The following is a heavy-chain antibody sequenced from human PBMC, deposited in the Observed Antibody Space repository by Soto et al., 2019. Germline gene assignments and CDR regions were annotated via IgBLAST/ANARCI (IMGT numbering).Heavy chain of an antibody. J-gene: IGHJ4*02. CDR2: IYYSGST. D-gene: IGHD6-19*01. Sequence: SETLSLTCTVSGGSISSYYWSWIRQPPGKGLEWIGYIYYSGSTNYNPSLKSRVTISVDTSKNQFSLKLSSVTAADTAVYYCAREVAVAGTLHYFDYWGQGTLVTVSS. CDR3: AREVAVAGTLHYFDY. CDR1: GGSISSYY. V-gene: IGHV4-59*01.